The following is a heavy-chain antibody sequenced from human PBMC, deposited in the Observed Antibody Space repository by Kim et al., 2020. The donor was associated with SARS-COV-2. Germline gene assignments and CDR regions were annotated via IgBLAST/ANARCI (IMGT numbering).Heavy chain of an antibody. V-gene: IGHV4-31*03. CDR2: IYYSGST. J-gene: IGHJ4*02. CDR3: ARGGDTEPGFFHY. Sequence: SETLSLTCTVSGGSISSGGYYWSWIRQHPGKGLEWIGYIYYSGSTYYNPSLKSRVTISVDTSKNQFSLKLSSVTAADTAVYYCARGGDTEPGFFHYWGQGTLVTVSS. D-gene: IGHD3-9*01. CDR1: GGSISSGGYY.